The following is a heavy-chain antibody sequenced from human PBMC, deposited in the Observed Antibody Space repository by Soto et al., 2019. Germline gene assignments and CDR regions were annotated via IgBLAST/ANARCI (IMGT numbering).Heavy chain of an antibody. J-gene: IGHJ6*03. CDR2: INHSGST. CDR3: ARLQLHQRGGYYYYYMDV. V-gene: IGHV4-34*01. Sequence: QVQLQQWGAGLLKPSETLSLTCAVYGGSFSGHYWSWIRQPPGKGLEWIGEINHSGSTNYNPSLKSRVTISVDTSKNQFSLKLSSVTAADTAVYYCARLQLHQRGGYYYYYMDVWGKGTTVTVSS. D-gene: IGHD2-2*01. CDR1: GGSFSGHY.